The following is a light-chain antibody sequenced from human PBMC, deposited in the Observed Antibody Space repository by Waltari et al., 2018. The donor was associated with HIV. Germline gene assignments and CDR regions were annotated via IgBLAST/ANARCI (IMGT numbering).Light chain of an antibody. J-gene: IGKJ4*01. CDR1: QTSSTW. CDR3: LQHHSNPPT. V-gene: IGKV1-5*03. CDR2: EPS. Sequence: DIQMTQSPSTMSASVGDRVTIYCRASQTSSTWLAWYQQKPGTAPRFLIYEPSSLESGVPSRFSGSGSGTEFTLTISSLQPDDFATYYCLQHHSNPPTFGGGTKVESK.